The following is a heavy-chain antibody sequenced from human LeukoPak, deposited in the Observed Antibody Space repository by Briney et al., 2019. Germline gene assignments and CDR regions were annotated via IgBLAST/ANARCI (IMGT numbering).Heavy chain of an antibody. J-gene: IGHJ4*02. CDR3: AKSQYQLLLRF. Sequence: GGSLRLSCAASGFTFSSYTMSWVRQAPGKGLEWVSAISGSGGSTYYADSVKGRFTISRDNSKNTLYLQMNSPRAEDTAVYYCAKSQYQLLLRFWGQGTLVTVSS. CDR1: GFTFSSYT. V-gene: IGHV3-23*01. D-gene: IGHD2-2*01. CDR2: ISGSGGST.